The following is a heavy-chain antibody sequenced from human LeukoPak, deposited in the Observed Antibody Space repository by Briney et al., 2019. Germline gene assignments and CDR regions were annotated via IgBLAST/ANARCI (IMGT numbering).Heavy chain of an antibody. CDR2: IDNDAYSS. CDR3: ARGLRGPDY. CDR1: GFTFSSHG. Sequence: GGSLRLSCAASGFTFSSHGMNWARQAPGKGLVWVARIDNDAYSSVYADSVKGRFTISRDNSKNTMFLQMNRLRDEDTAVYYCARGLRGPDYWGQGTQVTVSS. J-gene: IGHJ4*02. V-gene: IGHV3-74*01.